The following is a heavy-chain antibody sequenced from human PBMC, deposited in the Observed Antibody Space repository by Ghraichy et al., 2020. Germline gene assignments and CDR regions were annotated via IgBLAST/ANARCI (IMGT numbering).Heavy chain of an antibody. D-gene: IGHD3-10*01. V-gene: IGHV4-31*03. CDR1: GGSISSGGYY. CDR2: IYYSGST. Sequence: SQTLSLTCTVSGGSISSGGYYWSWIRQHPGKGLEWIGYIYYSGSTYYNPSLKSRVTISVDTSKNQFSLKLSSVTAADPTVYYCARERIVSGFDYWGQGTLVTVSS. CDR3: ARERIVSGFDY. J-gene: IGHJ4*02.